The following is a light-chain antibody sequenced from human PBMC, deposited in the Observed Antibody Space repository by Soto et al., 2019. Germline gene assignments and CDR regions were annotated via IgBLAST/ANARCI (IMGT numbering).Light chain of an antibody. Sequence: QAVLTQSSSASASLGSSVKLTCTLSSGHSSYIIAWHQQQPGKAPRYLMKLETSGSYNKGSGVPDRFSGSRSGADRYLTISNRQSEDEADYYCETWDSDTRVFGGGTKLTVL. V-gene: IGLV4-60*03. CDR1: SGHSSYI. CDR2: LETSGSY. CDR3: ETWDSDTRV. J-gene: IGLJ2*01.